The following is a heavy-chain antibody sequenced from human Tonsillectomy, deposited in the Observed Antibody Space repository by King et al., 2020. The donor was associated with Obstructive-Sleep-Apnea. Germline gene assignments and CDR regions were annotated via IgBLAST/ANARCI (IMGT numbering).Heavy chain of an antibody. D-gene: IGHD2-8*01. CDR1: GYSFTSYW. CDR3: ARNVGGYCTTPYCFCFAFDL. J-gene: IGHJ5*02. CDR2: IDPSDSYI. Sequence: VQLVQSGAEVKRPGESLRISCKGSGYSFTSYWISWVRQMPGKGLEWMGRIDPSDSYINYSPSFQGHVTISADKSSSTAYLHWSSLKASDTAIYYCARNVGGYCTTPYCFCFAFDLWGPGTRVTVSS. V-gene: IGHV5-10-1*01.